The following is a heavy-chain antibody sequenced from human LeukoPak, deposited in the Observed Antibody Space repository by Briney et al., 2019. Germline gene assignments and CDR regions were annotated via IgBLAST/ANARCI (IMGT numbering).Heavy chain of an antibody. Sequence: GGSLRLSCAASGFTFSSYSMNWVRQAPGKGLEWVSSISSSSYIYYADSVKGRFTISRDNAKNSLYLQMNSLRAEDTAVYYCAREGFGELLRGTFDYWGQGTLVTVSS. CDR1: GFTFSSYS. V-gene: IGHV3-21*01. J-gene: IGHJ4*02. CDR3: AREGFGELLRGTFDY. D-gene: IGHD3-10*01. CDR2: ISSSSYI.